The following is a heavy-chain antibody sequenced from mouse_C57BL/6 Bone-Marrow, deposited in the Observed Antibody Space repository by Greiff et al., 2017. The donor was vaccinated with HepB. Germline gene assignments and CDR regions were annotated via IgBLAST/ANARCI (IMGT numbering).Heavy chain of an antibody. CDR1: GFTFSTSG. CDR3: AIDRFDYYFDY. CDR2: INTGGTYT. Sequence: EVQRVESGGDLVKPGGSLKLSCVASGFTFSTSGMSWVRQTPDKRLEWVATINTGGTYTYYTDSVKGRFIISKDTAKNTLFLQMSSLKSEDSAIYFCAIDRFDYYFDYWGQGTTLTVTS. V-gene: IGHV5-6*01. D-gene: IGHD2-14*01. J-gene: IGHJ2*01.